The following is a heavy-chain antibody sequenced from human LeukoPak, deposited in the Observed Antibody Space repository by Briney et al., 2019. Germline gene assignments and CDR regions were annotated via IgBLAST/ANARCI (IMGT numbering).Heavy chain of an antibody. D-gene: IGHD2-15*01. CDR3: ARGDIVVVVAATQADWYFDL. CDR1: GGSISSYY. V-gene: IGHV4-59*01. CDR2: IYYSGST. J-gene: IGHJ2*01. Sequence: SETLSLTCTVSGGSISSYYWSWIRQPPGKGLEWIGYIYYSGSTNYNPSLKSRVTISVDTSKNQFSLKLSSVTAADTAVYYCARGDIVVVVAATQADWYFDLWGRGTLVTVSS.